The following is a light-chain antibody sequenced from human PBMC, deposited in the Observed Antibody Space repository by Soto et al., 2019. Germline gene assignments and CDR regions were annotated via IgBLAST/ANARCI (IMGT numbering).Light chain of an antibody. CDR1: QSVTSSY. J-gene: IGKJ5*01. CDR3: QQSSSSPIT. CDR2: AAS. Sequence: EIVLTQSPGTLSLSPGERATLSCRAIQSVTSSYLAWYQQKPGQAPRLLMYAASSRATGIPDRFSGSGSGTDFTLTISRLEAEDFAVYYCQQSSSSPITFGQGTRLEIK. V-gene: IGKV3-20*01.